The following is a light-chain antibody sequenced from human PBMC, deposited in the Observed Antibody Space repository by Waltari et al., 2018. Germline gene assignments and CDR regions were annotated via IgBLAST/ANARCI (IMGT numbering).Light chain of an antibody. Sequence: QSVLTQPPSASGTPGQRVTISCSGSSSNIVSKTVNRYHQLPGTAPKLLIYSNNQRPSGVPDRFSGSKSGTSASLAISGLQSEDEADYYCAAWDDSLNGWVFGGGTKLTVL. J-gene: IGLJ3*02. CDR1: SSNIVSKT. CDR3: AAWDDSLNGWV. V-gene: IGLV1-44*01. CDR2: SNN.